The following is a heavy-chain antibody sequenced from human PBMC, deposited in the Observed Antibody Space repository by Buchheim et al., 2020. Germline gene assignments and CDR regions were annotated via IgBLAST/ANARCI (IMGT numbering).Heavy chain of an antibody. CDR1: GFTFSSYW. D-gene: IGHD2-21*02. V-gene: IGHV3-74*01. CDR2: INSDGSTT. J-gene: IGHJ4*02. Sequence: EVQLVESGGGLVQPGGSLRLSCAASGFTFSSYWMHWVRQAPGKGLVWVSRINSDGSTTRYADSVKGRFTISRDNSKNTLYLQMNSLRAEDTAVYYCAKNHLTYCGGDCQYDYWGQGTL. CDR3: AKNHLTYCGGDCQYDY.